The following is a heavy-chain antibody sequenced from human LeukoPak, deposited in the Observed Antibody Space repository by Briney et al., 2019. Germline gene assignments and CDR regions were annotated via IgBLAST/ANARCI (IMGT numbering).Heavy chain of an antibody. J-gene: IGHJ4*02. Sequence: PGGSLRLSCAASGFTFSSYAMSWVRQAPGKGLEWVSAISGSGGSTYYADSVKGRFTISRDNSKNTLYLQMNSLRPDDTAMYYCSRDAYNFNDFDYWGQGTLVTVSS. CDR3: SRDAYNFNDFDY. V-gene: IGHV3-23*01. CDR1: GFTFSSYA. CDR2: ISGSGGST. D-gene: IGHD5-24*01.